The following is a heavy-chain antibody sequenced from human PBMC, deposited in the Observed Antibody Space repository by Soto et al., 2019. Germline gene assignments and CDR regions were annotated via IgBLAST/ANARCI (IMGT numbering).Heavy chain of an antibody. V-gene: IGHV3-15*01. Sequence: EVQLVESGGGLVKPGGSLRLSCAASGISFNDAWISWVRQAPGQGLEWIGRIRSRSVGATTDYAAPVKGRFTLSRDDSQNTVSLQMNILKTEDTGVYYCTTGPPVRGHGSVGSCYWGQGTRVTVSS. CDR1: GISFNDAW. D-gene: IGHD2-15*01. CDR3: TTGPPVRGHGSVGSCY. CDR2: IRSRSVGATT. J-gene: IGHJ4*02.